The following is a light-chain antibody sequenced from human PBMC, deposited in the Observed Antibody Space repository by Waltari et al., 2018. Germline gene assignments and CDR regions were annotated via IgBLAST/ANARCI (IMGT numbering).Light chain of an antibody. CDR1: SPNFGSGYN. CDR2: DNN. Sequence: QSVLTQPPSVSGAPGPRVTISCTGSSPNFGSGYNVHWYQQLPGTAPKLLIYDNNNRPSGVPDRFSGSKSGTSASLAITGLQAEDEADYYCQSYDSSLSDVVFGGGTKLTVL. V-gene: IGLV1-40*01. CDR3: QSYDSSLSDVV. J-gene: IGLJ2*01.